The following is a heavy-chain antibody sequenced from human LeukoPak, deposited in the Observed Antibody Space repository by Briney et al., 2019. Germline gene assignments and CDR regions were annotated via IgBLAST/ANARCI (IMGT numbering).Heavy chain of an antibody. Sequence: GGSLRLSCAASGFTFSSYSMNWVRQAPGKWLEWVSSISSSSSYIYYADSEKGRFTISRDNAKNSLYLQMNSLRAEDTAVYYCARAIRDGYNFFDYWGQGTLVTVSS. V-gene: IGHV3-21*01. D-gene: IGHD5-24*01. CDR1: GFTFSSYS. CDR2: ISSSSSYI. CDR3: ARAIRDGYNFFDY. J-gene: IGHJ4*02.